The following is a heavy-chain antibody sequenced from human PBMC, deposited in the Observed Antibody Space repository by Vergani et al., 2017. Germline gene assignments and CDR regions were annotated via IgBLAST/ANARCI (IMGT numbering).Heavy chain of an antibody. V-gene: IGHV1-46*01. J-gene: IGHJ4*02. D-gene: IGHD7-27*01. Sequence: QVQLVQSGAEVKKPGASVKVSCKASGYTFTSYYMHWVRQAPGQGLEWMGIINPSGGSPSYAQKSQGRVTMTRDTSTSTVYMELSSLRSEDTAVYYCASSLGPIDYWGQGTLVTVSS. CDR2: INPSGGSP. CDR1: GYTFTSYY. CDR3: ASSLGPIDY.